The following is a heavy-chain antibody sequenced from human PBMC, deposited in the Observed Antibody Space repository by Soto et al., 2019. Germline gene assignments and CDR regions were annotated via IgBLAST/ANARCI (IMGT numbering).Heavy chain of an antibody. J-gene: IGHJ6*02. CDR2: IYPGDSDT. CDR1: GYSFTSYW. D-gene: IGHD3-22*01. V-gene: IGHV5-51*01. Sequence: GESLKISCKGSGYSFTSYWIGWVRQMPGKGLEWMGIIYPGDSDTRYSPSFQGQITISADKSISTAYLQWSSLKASDTAMYYCARLGYYDSSGPYGMDVWGQGTTVTVSS. CDR3: ARLGYYDSSGPYGMDV.